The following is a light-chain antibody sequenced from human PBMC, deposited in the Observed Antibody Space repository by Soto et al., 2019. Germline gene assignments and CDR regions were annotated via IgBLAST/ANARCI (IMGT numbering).Light chain of an antibody. V-gene: IGKV3-20*01. J-gene: IGKJ1*01. CDR3: QQYGRSSWT. CDR2: AAS. Sequence: EIVFTQSPGTLSLSPGDRAPPSCKASQSVADNYLAWYQQKPGQAPRLLIYAASRRAIGIPDTFSGSGSGIDFTLTITRLEPEDFALYYCQQYGRSSWTFGQGTKVDIK. CDR1: QSVADNY.